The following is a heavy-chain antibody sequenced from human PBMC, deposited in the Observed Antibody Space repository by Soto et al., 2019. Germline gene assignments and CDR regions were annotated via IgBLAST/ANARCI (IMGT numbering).Heavy chain of an antibody. CDR2: IIPILGIA. CDR3: SAYCSSTSCYAVVY. Sequence: VQLVQSGAEVKKPGSSVKVSCKASGGTFSSYTISWVRQAPGQGLEWMGRIIPILGIANYAQKFQGRVTITADKSTSTAYMELSSLRSEDTAVYYCSAYCSSTSCYAVVYWGQGTLVTVSS. CDR1: GGTFSSYT. D-gene: IGHD2-2*01. J-gene: IGHJ4*02. V-gene: IGHV1-69*02.